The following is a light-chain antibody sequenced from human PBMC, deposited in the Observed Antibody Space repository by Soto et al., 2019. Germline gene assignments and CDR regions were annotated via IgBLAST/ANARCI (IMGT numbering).Light chain of an antibody. Sequence: DIVLTQSPGTLSLSPGERVTLSCRASQSVTGSSIAWFQQKPGQAPRLLMYGASNRATGIPHRFSGSGSGTDFTLTISSMEPEDFAVYYCQQYNNWPRTFGQVTKGDIK. CDR3: QQYNNWPRT. J-gene: IGKJ1*01. V-gene: IGKV3-20*01. CDR2: GAS. CDR1: QSVTGSS.